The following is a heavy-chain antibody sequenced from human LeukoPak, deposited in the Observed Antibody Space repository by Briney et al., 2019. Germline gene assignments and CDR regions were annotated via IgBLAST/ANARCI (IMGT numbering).Heavy chain of an antibody. V-gene: IGHV7-4-1*02. J-gene: IGHJ4*02. D-gene: IGHD3-10*01. CDR2: INTNTGNP. Sequence: ASVKVSCKASGYTFTSYYMHWVRQAPGQGLEWMGWINTNTGNPTYAQGFTGRFVFSLDTSVGTAYLQISSLKAEDTAVYYCARVEGKGSSSIWFGELNPTAADYWGQGTLVTVSS. CDR1: GYTFTSYY. CDR3: ARVEGKGSSSIWFGELNPTAADY.